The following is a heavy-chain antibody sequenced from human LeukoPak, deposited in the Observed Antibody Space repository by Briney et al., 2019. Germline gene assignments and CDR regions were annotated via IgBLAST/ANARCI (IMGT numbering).Heavy chain of an antibody. J-gene: IGHJ3*02. D-gene: IGHD3-22*01. Sequence: GGSLRLSCAASGFTFSSYEMNWVRQAPGKGLEWLSYISSSGGTIHYADSVKGRFTISRDNAKDSLYLQMNSLRAEDTAVYYCARDRPHYYDSSGYRAFDIWGQGTMVTVSS. CDR1: GFTFSSYE. CDR3: ARDRPHYYDSSGYRAFDI. V-gene: IGHV3-48*03. CDR2: ISSSGGTI.